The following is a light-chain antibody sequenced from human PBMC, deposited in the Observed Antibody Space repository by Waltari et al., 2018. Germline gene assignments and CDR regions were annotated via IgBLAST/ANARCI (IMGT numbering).Light chain of an antibody. CDR1: QGLVHSDGNTY. J-gene: IGKJ4*01. CDR3: MQGSLWPPT. V-gene: IGKV2-30*02. CDR2: KVS. Sequence: DVVLTQSPLSLPVTLGQPASISCRSSQGLVHSDGNTYLNWFHQRPGQSPRHLMYKVSHRDSGVPDTFSGSGSGTDFKLKISRVEAEDVGVYYCMQGSLWPPTFGAGTKVEIK.